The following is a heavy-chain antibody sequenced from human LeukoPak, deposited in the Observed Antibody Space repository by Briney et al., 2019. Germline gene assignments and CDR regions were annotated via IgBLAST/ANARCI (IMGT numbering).Heavy chain of an antibody. J-gene: IGHJ4*02. CDR2: ISGSGGST. V-gene: IGHV3-23*01. CDR1: GFTFSSSA. D-gene: IGHD7-27*01. Sequence: PGGSLRLSCAASGFTFSSSAMSWVRQAPGKGLEWVSAISGSGGSTYYADSVKGRFTISRDNSKNTLYLQINSLRAEDTAIYYCAKDRRNWGSRVDYWGQGTLVTVSS. CDR3: AKDRRNWGSRVDY.